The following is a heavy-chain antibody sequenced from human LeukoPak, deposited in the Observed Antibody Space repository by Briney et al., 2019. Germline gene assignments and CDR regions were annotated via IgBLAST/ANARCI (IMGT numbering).Heavy chain of an antibody. V-gene: IGHV3-23*01. CDR2: ISGSGGST. Sequence: PGVSLRLSCAASGFTFSSYAMSWVRQAPGKGLEWVSVISGSGGSTYYADSVKGRFTISRDNSKNTLYLQMNSLRAEDTAVYYCAKDMGSPNQDLTYYYDSSGYFDYWGQGTLVTVSS. CDR3: AKDMGSPNQDLTYYYDSSGYFDY. CDR1: GFTFSSYA. J-gene: IGHJ4*02. D-gene: IGHD3-22*01.